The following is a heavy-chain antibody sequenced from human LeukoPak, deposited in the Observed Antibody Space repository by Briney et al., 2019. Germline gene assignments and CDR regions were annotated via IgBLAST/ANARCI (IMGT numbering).Heavy chain of an antibody. J-gene: IGHJ4*02. Sequence: GGSLRLSCAASGFTFSSYSMNWVRQAPGKGLEWVSSFSSSSSYIYYADSVKGRFTISRDNAKNSLYLQMNSLRAEDTAVYYCARDWAVIGSGWYYWGQGTLVTVSS. V-gene: IGHV3-21*01. CDR2: FSSSSSYI. D-gene: IGHD6-19*01. CDR3: ARDWAVIGSGWYY. CDR1: GFTFSSYS.